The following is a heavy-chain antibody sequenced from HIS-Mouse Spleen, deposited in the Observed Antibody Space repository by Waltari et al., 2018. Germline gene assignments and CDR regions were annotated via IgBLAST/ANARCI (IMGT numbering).Heavy chain of an antibody. J-gene: IGHJ4*02. CDR3: ARIAEGYSSGWYAFDY. D-gene: IGHD6-19*01. Sequence: QVTLRESGPALVKPTQTLTLTCTFSGFSLSTSGMCVSWIRQPPGKALEWLARIDWDDDKYYSTSLKTRLTISKDTSKNQVVLTMTNMDPVDTATYYCARIAEGYSSGWYAFDYCGQGTLVTVSS. CDR2: IDWDDDK. V-gene: IGHV2-70*15. CDR1: GFSLSTSGMC.